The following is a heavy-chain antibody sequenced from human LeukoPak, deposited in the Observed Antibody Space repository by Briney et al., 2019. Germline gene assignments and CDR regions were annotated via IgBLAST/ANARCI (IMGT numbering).Heavy chain of an antibody. CDR3: ARDSAYCSGGSCFSVGYYYYMDV. D-gene: IGHD2-15*01. J-gene: IGHJ6*03. V-gene: IGHV3-7*01. CDR1: GFTLSTYW. CDR2: IERDGSDT. Sequence: GGSLRLSCAASGFTLSTYWMSWVRQAPGKGLEWVANIERDGSDTNYVGSVKGRFTISRDDAKNSLYLQMNSLRAEDTAVYYCARDSAYCSGGSCFSVGYYYYMDVWGKGTTVTVSS.